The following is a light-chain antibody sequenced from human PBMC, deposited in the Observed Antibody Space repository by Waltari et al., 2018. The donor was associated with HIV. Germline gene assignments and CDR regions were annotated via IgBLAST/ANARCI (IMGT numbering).Light chain of an antibody. Sequence: QSFLTQPPSASGTPGQTVTISCSGSSSNIENDNVYWYQQLPGMTPKLLIYKTFLRPSGVPDLFAAAKSGTSASLTISGLRSADEADYYCVGWDSSLSAYVFGAGTKVAVL. J-gene: IGLJ1*01. CDR2: KTF. V-gene: IGLV1-47*01. CDR1: SSNIENDN. CDR3: VGWDSSLSAYV.